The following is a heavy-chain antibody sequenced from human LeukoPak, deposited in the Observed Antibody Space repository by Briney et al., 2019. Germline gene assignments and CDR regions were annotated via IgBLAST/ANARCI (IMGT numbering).Heavy chain of an antibody. D-gene: IGHD6-13*01. CDR3: ARDTSRNIAAAGSNFDY. Sequence: ASVKVSCKASGYTFTGYYMHWVRQAPGQGLEWMGWISAYNGNTNYAQKLQGRVTMTTDTSTSTAYMELRSLRSDDTAVYYCARDTSRNIAAAGSNFDYWGQGTLVTVSS. CDR1: GYTFTGYY. CDR2: ISAYNGNT. V-gene: IGHV1-18*04. J-gene: IGHJ4*02.